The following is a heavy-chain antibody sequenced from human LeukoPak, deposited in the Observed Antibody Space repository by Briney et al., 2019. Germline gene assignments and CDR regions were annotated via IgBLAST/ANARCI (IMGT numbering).Heavy chain of an antibody. D-gene: IGHD5-18*01. CDR3: ARGIFCRSKIQLWWKYYYYMDV. CDR2: INHSGST. J-gene: IGHJ6*03. V-gene: IGHV4-34*01. CDR1: GGSFSGYY. Sequence: SETLSLTCAVYGGSFSGYYWSWIRQPPGKGLEWIGEINHSGSTNYNPSLKSRVTISVDTSKNQFSLKLSSVTAADTAVYYCARGIFCRSKIQLWWKYYYYMDVWGKGTTVTVSS.